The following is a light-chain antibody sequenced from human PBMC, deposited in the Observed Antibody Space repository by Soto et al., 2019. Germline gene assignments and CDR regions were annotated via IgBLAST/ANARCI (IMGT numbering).Light chain of an antibody. Sequence: EIVLTQSPGTLSLSPGEIATLSCRASQSVSHNYLAWYQQKPGQSPTLLIYGASSRATGIPDRFSGSGSGTDFILTISRMEPEDFAVYYCQQYDRSWTFGQGTKVEIK. J-gene: IGKJ1*01. CDR2: GAS. CDR3: QQYDRSWT. CDR1: QSVSHNY. V-gene: IGKV3-20*01.